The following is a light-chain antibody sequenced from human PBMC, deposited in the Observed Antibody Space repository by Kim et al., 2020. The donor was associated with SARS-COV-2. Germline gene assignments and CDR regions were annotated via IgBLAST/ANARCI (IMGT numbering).Light chain of an antibody. J-gene: IGLJ2*01. V-gene: IGLV9-49*01. CDR1: SCCSNYK. CDR2: VGTGGIVG. CDR3: GADHGSGSNFVVV. Sequence: RNLSSCCSNYKVDWYKKRPGKGPRFVMRVGTGGIVGSKGDGIPDRFSVLGSGLNRYLTIKNIQEEDESDYHCGADHGSGSNFVVVFGGGTQLTVL.